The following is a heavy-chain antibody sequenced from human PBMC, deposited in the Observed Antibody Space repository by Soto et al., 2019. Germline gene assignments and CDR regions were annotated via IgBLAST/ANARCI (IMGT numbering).Heavy chain of an antibody. CDR1: GFTFSSYW. Sequence: EVQLVESGGGLVQPGGSLRLSCEASGFTFSSYWMHWVRQVPGKGLVWVSRLNGDGTTTNYADSVKGRFTISRDNAKNTVYLQMSSLRAEDTAVYYCARGIRLYYGMDVWGQGTTVTVSS. CDR3: ARGIRLYYGMDV. V-gene: IGHV3-74*01. D-gene: IGHD3-16*01. J-gene: IGHJ6*02. CDR2: LNGDGTTT.